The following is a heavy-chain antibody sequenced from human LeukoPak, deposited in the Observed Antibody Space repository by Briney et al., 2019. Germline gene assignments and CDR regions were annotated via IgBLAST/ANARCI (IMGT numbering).Heavy chain of an antibody. CDR3: ARGGCYQPGFFDY. Sequence: ASETLSLTCTVSGGSISSSSYYWGWIRQPPGKGLEWIGSIYYSGSTYYNPSLKSRVTISVDTSKNQFSLKLSSVTAADTAVYYCARGGCYQPGFFDYWGQGTLVTVSS. CDR1: GGSISSSSYY. CDR2: IYYSGST. V-gene: IGHV4-39*01. J-gene: IGHJ4*02. D-gene: IGHD1-26*01.